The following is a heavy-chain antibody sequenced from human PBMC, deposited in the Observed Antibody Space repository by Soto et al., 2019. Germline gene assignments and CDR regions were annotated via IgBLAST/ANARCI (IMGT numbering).Heavy chain of an antibody. CDR3: TRGLFSGSSYSGSWYYFDS. Sequence: PSETLSLTCAVFGGSFSGYIWTWIRQTPGKGLQWIGQINHSGSSIYNPSLKNRVTISTMSNNKFSLELSSVTAADTAVYYCTRGLFSGSSYSGSWYYFDSWGQGTMVTVSS. J-gene: IGHJ4*02. CDR2: INHSGSS. CDR1: GGSFSGYI. D-gene: IGHD1-26*01. V-gene: IGHV4-34*01.